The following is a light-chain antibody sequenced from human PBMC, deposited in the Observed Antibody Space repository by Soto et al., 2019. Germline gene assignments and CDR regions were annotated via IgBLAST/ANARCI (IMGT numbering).Light chain of an antibody. CDR1: QPISSRY. Sequence: EIVLAQSPGTLSLSPGERATLSCRASQPISSRYLTWYQQKSGQVPRLLIYGASSRATGIPDRFSGSGSGTDFTLTISRLEPEDVVVYYCHHSGNSHGTFGQGTKVEIK. CDR3: HHSGNSHGT. V-gene: IGKV3-20*01. J-gene: IGKJ1*01. CDR2: GAS.